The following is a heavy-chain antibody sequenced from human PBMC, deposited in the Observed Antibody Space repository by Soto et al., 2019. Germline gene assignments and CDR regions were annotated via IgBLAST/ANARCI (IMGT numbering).Heavy chain of an antibody. D-gene: IGHD5-12*01. CDR1: GGTFSIYA. J-gene: IGHJ6*02. V-gene: IGHV1-69*13. Sequence: SVKVSCKASGGTFSIYAISWVRQAPGQGLEWMGGIIPIFGTANYAQKFQGRVTITADESTSTAYMELSSLRSEDTAVYYCARDRGSGYDHTYYYYGMDVWGQGTTVTVSS. CDR3: ARDRGSGYDHTYYYYGMDV. CDR2: IIPIFGTA.